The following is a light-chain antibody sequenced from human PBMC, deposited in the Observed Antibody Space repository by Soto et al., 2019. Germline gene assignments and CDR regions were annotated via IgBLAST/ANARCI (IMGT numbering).Light chain of an antibody. CDR1: SSDIGTYNF. CDR3: SSDTTTSTLI. Sequence: SVLTQPASVSGSPGQSITISCTGTSSDIGTYNFVSWYQQHPGKAPKLLIHEINNRPSGVSIRFSGSKSGNTASLTISGLQAEDEADYYCSSDTTTSTLIFGGGTKVTVL. V-gene: IGLV2-14*01. J-gene: IGLJ2*01. CDR2: EIN.